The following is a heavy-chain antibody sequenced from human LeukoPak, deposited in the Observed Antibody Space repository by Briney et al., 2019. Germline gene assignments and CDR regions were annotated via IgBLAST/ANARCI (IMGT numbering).Heavy chain of an antibody. D-gene: IGHD3-16*02. CDR3: ASAHYDYVWGSYRHSNFDY. J-gene: IGHJ4*02. CDR1: GFTFSSYS. V-gene: IGHV3-48*04. CDR2: ISSSSSTI. Sequence: PGGSLRLSCAASGFTFSSYSMNWVRQAPWKGLEWVSYISSSSSTIYYADSVKGRFTISRDNAKNSLYLQMNSLRAEDTAVYYCASAHYDYVWGSYRHSNFDYWGQGTLVTVSS.